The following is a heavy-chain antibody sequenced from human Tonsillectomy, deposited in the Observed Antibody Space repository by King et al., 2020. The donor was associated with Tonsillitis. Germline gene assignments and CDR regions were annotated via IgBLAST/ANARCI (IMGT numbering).Heavy chain of an antibody. J-gene: IGHJ5*02. V-gene: IGHV5-51*01. Sequence: VQLVQSGAEVKKPGESLKISCKGSGYSFTSYWIGWVRQMPGKGLEWMGIIYPGDSDARYSPSFQGQVTISADKSISPAYLQWSSLKASDTAMYYFGRRGRDHSHYLNPWGQGPLVTVSS. CDR2: IYPGDSDA. CDR3: GRRGRDHSHYLNP. CDR1: GYSFTSYW. D-gene: IGHD4-11*01.